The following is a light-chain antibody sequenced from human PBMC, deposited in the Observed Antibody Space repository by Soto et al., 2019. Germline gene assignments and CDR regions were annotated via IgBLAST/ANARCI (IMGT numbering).Light chain of an antibody. V-gene: IGKV3-20*01. CDR1: QSVSSSF. Sequence: ENVLTQSPGTLSLSPGDRATLSCRASQSVSSSFLAWYQQKPGQAPRLLIYGASNRASGIPDRFNGSGSGTDFTLTITRMEPGDFAVYYCQQYGRSPDLFTFGPGTKVEIK. CDR2: GAS. CDR3: QQYGRSPDLFT. J-gene: IGKJ3*01.